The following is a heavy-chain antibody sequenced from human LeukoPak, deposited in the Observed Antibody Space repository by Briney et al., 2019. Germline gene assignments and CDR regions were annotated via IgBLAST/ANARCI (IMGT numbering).Heavy chain of an antibody. J-gene: IGHJ6*02. CDR3: ARWERDNSYGLVPQDYYYYYGMNV. Sequence: PGGSLRLSCAASGFTFSSYWMHWVRQAPGKGLVWVSRINSDGSSTSYADSVKGRFTISRDNAKNTLYLQMNSLRAEDTAVHYCARWERDNSYGLVPQDYYYYYGMNVWGQGTTVTVSS. D-gene: IGHD5-18*01. V-gene: IGHV3-74*01. CDR1: GFTFSSYW. CDR2: INSDGSST.